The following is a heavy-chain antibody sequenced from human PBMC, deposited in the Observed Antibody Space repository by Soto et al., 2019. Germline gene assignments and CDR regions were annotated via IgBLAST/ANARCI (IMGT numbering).Heavy chain of an antibody. CDR1: GFTFDDYG. J-gene: IGHJ3*02. Sequence: EVQLVESGGGVVRPEGSLRLSCAPSGFTFDDYGMSWIRQAPGKGLEWVSGINWNGGSLAYAESVKGRFTISRDNAKNVLYLQMNSLRAEDTALYYCARPSGLYYYDSSGHGGAFDIWGHGTMVTVSS. CDR2: INWNGGSL. D-gene: IGHD3-22*01. CDR3: ARPSGLYYYDSSGHGGAFDI. V-gene: IGHV3-20*04.